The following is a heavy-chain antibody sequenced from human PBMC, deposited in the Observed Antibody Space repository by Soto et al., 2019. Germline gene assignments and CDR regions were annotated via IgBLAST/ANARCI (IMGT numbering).Heavy chain of an antibody. J-gene: IGHJ4*02. CDR2: IYYSGST. CDR1: GGSISSYY. V-gene: IGHV4-59*01. D-gene: IGHD2-21*02. CDR3: ARERVTVGDFDS. Sequence: QVQLQESGPGLVKPSETLSLTCTVSGGSISSYYWSWIRQPPGKGLEWIGYIYYSGSTNYNPSHKSRVTISVDTSTNRSSLKLSSVTAADTAVYYCARERVTVGDFDSWGQGTRVPVSS.